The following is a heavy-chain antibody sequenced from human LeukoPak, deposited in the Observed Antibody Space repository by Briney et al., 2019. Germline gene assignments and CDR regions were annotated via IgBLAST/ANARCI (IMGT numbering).Heavy chain of an antibody. V-gene: IGHV1-69*13. CDR3: ARGGGPNNDAFDI. CDR2: IIPIFGTA. CDR1: GGTFSSYA. Sequence: VASVKVSCKASGGTFSSYAISWVRPAPGQGLEWMGGIIPIFGTANYAQKFQGRVTITADESTSTAYMELSSLRSEDTAVYYCARGGGPNNDAFDIWGQGTMVTVSS. D-gene: IGHD1/OR15-1a*01. J-gene: IGHJ3*02.